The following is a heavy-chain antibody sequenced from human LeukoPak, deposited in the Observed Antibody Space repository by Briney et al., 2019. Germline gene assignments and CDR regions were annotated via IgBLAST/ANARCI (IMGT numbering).Heavy chain of an antibody. CDR2: INWNGGST. V-gene: IGHV3-20*04. Sequence: GGSLRLSCAASGFTFDDYGMSWVRQAPGKGLEWVSGINWNGGSTGYADSVKGRFTISRDNAKNSLYLQMNSLRAEDTAVYYCARGLGYRPTQGSGYPVYFDYWGQGTLVTVSS. CDR1: GFTFDDYG. D-gene: IGHD3-22*01. CDR3: ARGLGYRPTQGSGYPVYFDY. J-gene: IGHJ4*02.